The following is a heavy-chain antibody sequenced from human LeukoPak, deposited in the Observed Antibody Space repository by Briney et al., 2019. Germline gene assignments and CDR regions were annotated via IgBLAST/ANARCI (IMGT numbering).Heavy chain of an antibody. CDR1: GGSISSYY. V-gene: IGHV4-59*01. J-gene: IGHJ3*02. Sequence: LETLSLTCTVSGGSISSYYWSWIRQPPGKGLEWIGYIYYSGSTNYNPSLKSRVTISVDTSKNQFSLKLSSVTAADTAVYYCARPTDYYDSSGYPKHDAFDIWGQGTMVTVSS. CDR2: IYYSGST. D-gene: IGHD3-22*01. CDR3: ARPTDYYDSSGYPKHDAFDI.